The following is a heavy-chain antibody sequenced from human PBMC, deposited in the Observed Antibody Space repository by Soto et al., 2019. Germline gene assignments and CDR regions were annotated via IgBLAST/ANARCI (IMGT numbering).Heavy chain of an antibody. D-gene: IGHD5-12*01. CDR3: ARAPIVATITDYYYYGMDV. J-gene: IGHJ6*02. Sequence: QVTLKESGPVLVKPTETLTLTCTVSGFSLSNARMGVSWIRQPPGKALEWLAHIFSNDEKSYSTSLKSRLTISKDTSKSQVVLTMTNMDPVDTATYYCARAPIVATITDYYYYGMDVWGQGTTVTVSS. V-gene: IGHV2-26*01. CDR1: GFSLSNARMG. CDR2: IFSNDEK.